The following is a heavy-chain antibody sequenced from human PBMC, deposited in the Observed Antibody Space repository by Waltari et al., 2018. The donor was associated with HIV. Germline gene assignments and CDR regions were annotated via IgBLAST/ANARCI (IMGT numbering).Heavy chain of an antibody. CDR1: GGTFSSYA. J-gene: IGHJ4*02. V-gene: IGHV1-69*04. D-gene: IGHD6-6*01. CDR3: ARSGGSSLADFDY. CDR2: IIPILGIA. Sequence: QVQLVQSGAEVKKPGSSVKVSCKASGGTFSSYAISWVRQAPGQGLEWMGRIIPILGIANYAQKFQGRVTITADKSTSTAYMELSSLRSEDTAVYYCARSGGSSLADFDYWGQGTLVTVSS.